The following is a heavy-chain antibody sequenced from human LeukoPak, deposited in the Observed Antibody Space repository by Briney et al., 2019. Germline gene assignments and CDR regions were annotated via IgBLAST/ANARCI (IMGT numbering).Heavy chain of an antibody. CDR2: IRYDGSNK. CDR1: GFTFSSYG. Sequence: GGSLRLSCAASGFTFSSYGMHWVRQAPGKGLEWVAFIRYDGSNKYYADSVKGRFTISRDNSKNTLYLQMNSLRAEDTAVYYCAKDIRWGTQYYYYYYGIDVWGQGTTVTVSS. D-gene: IGHD3-16*01. CDR3: AKDIRWGTQYYYYYYGIDV. J-gene: IGHJ6*02. V-gene: IGHV3-30*02.